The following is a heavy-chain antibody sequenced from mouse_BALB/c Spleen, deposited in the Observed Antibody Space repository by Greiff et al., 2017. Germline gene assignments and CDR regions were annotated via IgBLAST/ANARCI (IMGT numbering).Heavy chain of an antibody. D-gene: IGHD1-2*01. Sequence: DVKLQESGAELVRPGALVKLSCKASGFNIKDYYMHWVKQRPEQGLEWIGWIDPENGNTIYDPKFQGKASITADTSSNTAYLQLSSLTSEDTAVYYCARSYGYDYYAMDYWGQGTSVTASS. V-gene: IGHV14-1*02. CDR2: IDPENGNT. J-gene: IGHJ4*01. CDR3: ARSYGYDYYAMDY. CDR1: GFNIKDYY.